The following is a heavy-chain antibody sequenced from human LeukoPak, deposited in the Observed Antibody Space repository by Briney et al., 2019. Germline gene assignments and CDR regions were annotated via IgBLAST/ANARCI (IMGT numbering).Heavy chain of an antibody. D-gene: IGHD2-21*01. CDR3: ATMWSGAFDP. J-gene: IGHJ5*02. CDR1: GGSFSDCY. CDR2: INHSGST. Sequence: SETLSLTCAVYGGSFSDCYWSWIRQPPGKGLEWIGEINHSGSTNYNPSLKSRVTISVDTSKNQFSLRLSSVTAADTAVYYCATMWSGAFDPWGQGTLVIVSS. V-gene: IGHV4-34*01.